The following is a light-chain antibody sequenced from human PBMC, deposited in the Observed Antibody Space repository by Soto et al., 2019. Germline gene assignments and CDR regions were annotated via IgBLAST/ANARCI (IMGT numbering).Light chain of an antibody. CDR2: GNS. V-gene: IGLV1-40*01. Sequence: VVTQPPSVSGAPGQRVTISCTGSSSSIGAGYDVHWYQQFPGTAPKLLIYGNSNRPSGVPDRFSGSKSGTSASLAITGLQAEDEADYYCQSYDISLSGFVFGSGTKLTVL. CDR3: QSYDISLSGFV. CDR1: SSSIGAGYD. J-gene: IGLJ1*01.